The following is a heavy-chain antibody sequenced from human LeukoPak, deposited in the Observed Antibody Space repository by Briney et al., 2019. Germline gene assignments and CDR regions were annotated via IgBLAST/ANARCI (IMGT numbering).Heavy chain of an antibody. D-gene: IGHD3-22*01. CDR3: AKDQSSGYYKTFDY. CDR1: GFTFSSYA. CDR2: ISYDGSNK. J-gene: IGHJ4*02. Sequence: PGGSLRLSCAASGFTFSSYAMHWVRQAPGKGLEWVAIISYDGSNKYYADSVKGRFTISRDNSKNTLSLQMNSLRAEDTAVYYCAKDQSSGYYKTFDYWGQGTLVTVSS. V-gene: IGHV3-30*04.